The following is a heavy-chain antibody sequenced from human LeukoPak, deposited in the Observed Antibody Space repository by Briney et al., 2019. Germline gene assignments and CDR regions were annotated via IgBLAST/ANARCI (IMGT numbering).Heavy chain of an antibody. D-gene: IGHD2-2*01. CDR3: ARDGLVVPAATNGMDV. J-gene: IGHJ6*02. CDR1: GGTFSSYA. Sequence: SVKVSCKAPGGTFSSYAISWVRQAPGQGLEWMGRIIPILGIANYAQKFQGRVTITADKSTSTAYMELSSLRSEDTAVYYCARDGLVVPAATNGMDVWGQGTTVTVSS. CDR2: IIPILGIA. V-gene: IGHV1-69*04.